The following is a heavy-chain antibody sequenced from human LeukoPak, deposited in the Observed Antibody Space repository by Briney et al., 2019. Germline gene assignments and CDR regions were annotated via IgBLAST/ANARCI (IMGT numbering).Heavy chain of an antibody. CDR1: GFSFSTYG. CDR3: AKDRETYEYTFDY. J-gene: IGHJ4*02. Sequence: GGSLRLSCAASGFSFSTYGIHWVRQAPGRGLEWVAVMWYDGSKDYYADSVKGRFTISRDTSKNTLYLQMNNLRAEDTAVYYCAKDRETYEYTFDYWGQGTLVTVSS. D-gene: IGHD6-6*01. V-gene: IGHV3-33*06. CDR2: MWYDGSKD.